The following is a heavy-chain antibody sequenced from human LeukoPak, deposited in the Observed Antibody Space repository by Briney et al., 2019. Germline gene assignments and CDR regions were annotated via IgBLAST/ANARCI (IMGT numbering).Heavy chain of an antibody. J-gene: IGHJ4*02. Sequence: SETLSLTCAVYGGSFSGYYWSWIRQPPGKGLEWIGEINHSGSTNYNPSLKSRVTISVDTSKNQFSLKLSSVTAADTAVYYCAKDLSVYDSSGYELDYWGQGIMVTV. V-gene: IGHV4-34*01. CDR3: AKDLSVYDSSGYELDY. CDR2: INHSGST. D-gene: IGHD3-22*01. CDR1: GGSFSGYY.